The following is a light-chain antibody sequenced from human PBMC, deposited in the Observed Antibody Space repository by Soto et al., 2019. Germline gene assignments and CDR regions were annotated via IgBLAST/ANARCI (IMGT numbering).Light chain of an antibody. CDR2: EVS. Sequence: QSALTQPASVSGSPGQSITISCTGTSSDVGGYKYVSWYQQHPDKAPKLIIFEVSNRPSGISSRFSGSKSGDTASLSISGLQAEDEAEYYCSSYRSTNTVVFGGGTKLTVL. CDR1: SSDVGGYKY. V-gene: IGLV2-14*01. J-gene: IGLJ3*02. CDR3: SSYRSTNTVV.